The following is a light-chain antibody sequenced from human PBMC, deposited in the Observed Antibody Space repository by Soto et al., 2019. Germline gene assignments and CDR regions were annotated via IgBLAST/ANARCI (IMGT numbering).Light chain of an antibody. J-gene: IGKJ1*01. Sequence: DIVLTQSHDSLAVALAERATINCKSSQSVLYSSNNKNYLAWYQQKPGQAPRLLIYAASTRATGLPVRFGGSGSRTEFTLTITSLQSEDFAVYHCQQYNDWPWTFAQGTKVDI. V-gene: IGKV4-1*01. CDR2: AAS. CDR1: QSVLYSSNNKNY. CDR3: QQYNDWPWT.